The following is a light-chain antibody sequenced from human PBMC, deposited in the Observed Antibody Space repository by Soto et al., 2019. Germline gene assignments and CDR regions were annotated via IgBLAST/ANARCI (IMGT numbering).Light chain of an antibody. J-gene: IGKJ1*01. V-gene: IGKV3-11*01. Sequence: DILLTQSPSTLSLTPGERAPLSCRASQSVSSYLACYQQKPGQAPRLLIYDASNRATGSPARFSGSGSGTDFTLTIISLEPEDFAVYYCQQRSNWTKTFGQGTKVDIK. CDR3: QQRSNWTKT. CDR2: DAS. CDR1: QSVSSY.